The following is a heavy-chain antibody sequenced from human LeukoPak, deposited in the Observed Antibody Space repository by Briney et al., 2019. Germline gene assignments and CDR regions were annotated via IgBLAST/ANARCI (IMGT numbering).Heavy chain of an antibody. J-gene: IGHJ4*02. Sequence: AASVKVSCKVSGYTLTELSMHWVRQAPGQGLEWMGIINPSGGSTSYAQKFQGRVTMTRDTSTSTVYMELSSLRSEDTAVYYCARDYCSGGSCYPHRNYYFDYWGQGTLVTVSS. D-gene: IGHD2-15*01. CDR1: GYTLTELS. CDR2: INPSGGST. V-gene: IGHV1-46*01. CDR3: ARDYCSGGSCYPHRNYYFDY.